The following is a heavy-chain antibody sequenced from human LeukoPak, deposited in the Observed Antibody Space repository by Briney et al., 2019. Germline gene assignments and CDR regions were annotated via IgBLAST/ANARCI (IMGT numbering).Heavy chain of an antibody. CDR3: ARQAIVVVPAVYYYYMDV. J-gene: IGHJ6*03. D-gene: IGHD2-2*01. Sequence: ASETVSCKACGGTVISCASGCVRQAPGQRLEWMGGIIPIFGTANYAQKFQGRVTITADESTSTAYMELSSLRSEDTAVYYCARQAIVVVPAVYYYYMDVWGKGTTVTVSS. V-gene: IGHV1-69*13. CDR2: IIPIFGTA. CDR1: GGTVISCA.